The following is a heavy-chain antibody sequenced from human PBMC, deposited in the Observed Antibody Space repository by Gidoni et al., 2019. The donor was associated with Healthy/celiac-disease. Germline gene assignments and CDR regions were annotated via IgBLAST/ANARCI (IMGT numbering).Heavy chain of an antibody. D-gene: IGHD3-10*01. Sequence: QVQLVQCGAGVKKPGSSVKVSCTASGGTVGSYAISWVRQAPGQGREWMGGIIPIFGTANYAQKFQGRVTITADESTSTAYMELSSLRSEDTAVDYCARVDYYGSGSYLDYWGQGTLVTVSS. J-gene: IGHJ4*02. CDR2: IIPIFGTA. V-gene: IGHV1-69*01. CDR1: GGTVGSYA. CDR3: ARVDYYGSGSYLDY.